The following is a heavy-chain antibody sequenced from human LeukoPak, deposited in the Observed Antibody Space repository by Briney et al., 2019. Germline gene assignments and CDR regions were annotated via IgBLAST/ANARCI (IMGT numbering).Heavy chain of an antibody. J-gene: IGHJ4*02. Sequence: GGSLRLSCAASGFTFSSYTMNWVRQAPGKGLEWLSYVSGSGSGTYYADSVKGRFTISRDNAKNSLYLQMNSLRDEDSAVYYCARDISWSFDYWSQGTLVTVSS. D-gene: IGHD2-21*01. CDR1: GFTFSSYT. V-gene: IGHV3-48*02. CDR2: VSGSGSGT. CDR3: ARDISWSFDY.